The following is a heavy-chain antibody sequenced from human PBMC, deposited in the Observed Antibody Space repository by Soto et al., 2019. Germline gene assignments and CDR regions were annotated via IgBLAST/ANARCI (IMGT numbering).Heavy chain of an antibody. CDR1: GGSISSGGYS. Sequence: QVQLQESGPGLVKPSQTLSLTCTVSGGSISSGGYSWSWIRRRPGKGLEWIGYIHNSGSTYYNPSLKSRLSISMDTSKNQFSLRLNSVTAADTAVYFCAKLQWSADYLFDSWGQGTLVTVSS. J-gene: IGHJ4*02. CDR3: AKLQWSADYLFDS. V-gene: IGHV4-31*03. CDR2: IHNSGST. D-gene: IGHD3-3*01.